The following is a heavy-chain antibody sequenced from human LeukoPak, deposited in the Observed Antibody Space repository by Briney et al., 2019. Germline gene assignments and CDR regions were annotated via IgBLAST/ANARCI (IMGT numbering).Heavy chain of an antibody. CDR1: GFTSSGYA. V-gene: IGHV3-23*01. J-gene: IGHJ4*02. Sequence: GGSLRLSCAASGFTSSGYAMGWVRQAPGKGLEWVSTISGSGDNTYYADSVKGRFTISRDNSKNTLYLQMNSLRVEDTAVYYCAARPPTILPGPFDYWGQGTLVTVSS. D-gene: IGHD2-21*02. CDR3: AARPPTILPGPFDY. CDR2: ISGSGDNT.